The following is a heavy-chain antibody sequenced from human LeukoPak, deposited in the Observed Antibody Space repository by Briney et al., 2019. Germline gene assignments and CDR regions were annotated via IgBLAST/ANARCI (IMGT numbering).Heavy chain of an antibody. CDR1: GFTFSSYG. V-gene: IGHV3-23*01. CDR2: ISGSGGST. CDR3: ANGGSYYDSSGYYYVRAFDI. Sequence: GGSLRLSCAASGFTFSSYGMSWVRQAPGKGLEWVSVISGSGGSTYYADSVKGRFTISRDNSKNTLSLQMNSLRVEDTAVYYCANGGSYYDSSGYYYVRAFDIWGQGTMVTVSS. J-gene: IGHJ3*02. D-gene: IGHD3-22*01.